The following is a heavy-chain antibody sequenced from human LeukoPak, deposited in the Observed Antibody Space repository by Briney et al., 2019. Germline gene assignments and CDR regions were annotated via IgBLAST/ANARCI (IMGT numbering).Heavy chain of an antibody. CDR3: ARQRSRYGPEFDY. Sequence: PSETLSLTCTVSGGSISSYFWSWIRQPPGKGLGWIGYMDYRGSANYYPSLKSRVTISVDTSKNQFSLKLSSVTAADTAVYYCARQRSRYGPEFDYWGQGTLVTVFS. CDR1: GGSISSYF. D-gene: IGHD5-24*01. V-gene: IGHV4-59*01. J-gene: IGHJ4*02. CDR2: MDYRGSA.